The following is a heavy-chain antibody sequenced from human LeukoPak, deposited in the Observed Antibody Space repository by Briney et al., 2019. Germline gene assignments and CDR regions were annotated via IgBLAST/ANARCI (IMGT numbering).Heavy chain of an antibody. CDR2: ITGSGRTT. Sequence: PGGSLRLSCAASGFTFATYAMSWVRQAPGKGLKWVSGITGSGRTTYYADSVKGRFTISRDNSKNTLYLQMNSLRAEDTAVYYCARDRVVVIRYYFEYWGQGTLVTVSS. CDR1: GFTFATYA. D-gene: IGHD3-22*01. CDR3: ARDRVVVIRYYFEY. J-gene: IGHJ4*02. V-gene: IGHV3-23*01.